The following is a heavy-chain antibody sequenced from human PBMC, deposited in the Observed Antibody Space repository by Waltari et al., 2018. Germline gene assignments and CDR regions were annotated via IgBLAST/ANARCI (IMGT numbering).Heavy chain of an antibody. CDR3: VRPERGSYYYFDS. Sequence: QLQLQESGPGLVKPSETLSLSCTVSGGSLGSSGFYWGWIRQSPGKGLEWIGSVYYSGASYYNPSLESRVTMSIDTSKRHFSLRLTSVTVADTAVYYCVRPERGSYYYFDSWGQGTLVIVSS. D-gene: IGHD3-16*01. V-gene: IGHV4-39*02. CDR1: GGSLGSSGFY. CDR2: VYYSGAS. J-gene: IGHJ4*02.